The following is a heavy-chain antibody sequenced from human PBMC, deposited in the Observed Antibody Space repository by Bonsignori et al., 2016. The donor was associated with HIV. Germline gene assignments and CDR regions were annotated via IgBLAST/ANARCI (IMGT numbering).Heavy chain of an antibody. CDR3: ARDGDGYIVDAFDI. CDR1: GGSISSGSYY. CDR2: IYTSGST. D-gene: IGHD5-24*01. Sequence: SETLSLTCTVSGGSISSGSYYWSWIRQPAGKGLEWIGRIYTSGSTNYNPSLKSRVTISVDTSKNQFSLKLSSVTAADTAVYYCARDGDGYIVDAFDIWGQGTMVTVSS. J-gene: IGHJ3*02. V-gene: IGHV4-61*02.